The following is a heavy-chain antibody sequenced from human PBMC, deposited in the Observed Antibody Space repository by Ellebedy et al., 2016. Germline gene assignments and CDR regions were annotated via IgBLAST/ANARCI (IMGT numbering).Heavy chain of an antibody. Sequence: GGSLRLSCAASGFTFSNAWMSWVRQAPGKGLEWVGRIKSKTDGGTTDYAAPVKGRLTISRDDSKNTLYLQMNSLKTEDTAVYYCTTDSSGRVYNWFDPWGQGTLVTVSS. CDR2: IKSKTDGGTT. CDR1: GFTFSNAW. J-gene: IGHJ5*02. D-gene: IGHD6-19*01. CDR3: TTDSSGRVYNWFDP. V-gene: IGHV3-15*01.